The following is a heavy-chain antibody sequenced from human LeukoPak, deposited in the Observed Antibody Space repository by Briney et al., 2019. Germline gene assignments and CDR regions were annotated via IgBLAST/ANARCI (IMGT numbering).Heavy chain of an antibody. V-gene: IGHV4-39*07. CDR3: ARDLYGSGSYANFDY. Sequence: PSETLSLTCTVSGDSIGSSSYYWGWIRQPPGKGLEWIGSIYYSGITYYNPSLKSRVTISVDTSKNQFSLKLTSVTAADTAVYYCARDLYGSGSYANFDYWGQGTLVTVSS. CDR2: IYYSGIT. J-gene: IGHJ4*02. D-gene: IGHD3-10*01. CDR1: GDSIGSSSYY.